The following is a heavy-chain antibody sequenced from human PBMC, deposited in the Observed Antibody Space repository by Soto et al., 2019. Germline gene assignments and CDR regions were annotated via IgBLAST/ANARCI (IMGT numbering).Heavy chain of an antibody. J-gene: IGHJ4*02. V-gene: IGHV4-38-2*01. CDR2: IYHSGST. CDR3: ASNSGPEFNYYDSRGSYLFDY. CDR1: GYSISRGYY. D-gene: IGHD3-22*01. Sequence: SETLSLTCAVSGYSISRGYYWGCIRQPPGKGLEWIGSIYHSGSTYYNPSLKSRVTISVDTSKNQFSLKLSSVTAADTAVYYCASNSGPEFNYYDSRGSYLFDYWDQGTLVTVSS.